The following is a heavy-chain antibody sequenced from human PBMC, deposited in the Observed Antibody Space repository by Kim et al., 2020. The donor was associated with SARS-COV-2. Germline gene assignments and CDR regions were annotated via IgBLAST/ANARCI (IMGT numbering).Heavy chain of an antibody. CDR2: INHSGST. Sequence: SETLSLTCAVYGGSFSGYYWSWIRQPPGKGLEWIGEINHSGSTNYNPSLKSRVTISVDTSKNQFSLKLSSVTAADTAVYYCARGEGVMNWYFDLWGRGTLLTVSS. J-gene: IGHJ2*01. D-gene: IGHD3-16*01. V-gene: IGHV4-34*01. CDR3: ARGEGVMNWYFDL. CDR1: GGSFSGYY.